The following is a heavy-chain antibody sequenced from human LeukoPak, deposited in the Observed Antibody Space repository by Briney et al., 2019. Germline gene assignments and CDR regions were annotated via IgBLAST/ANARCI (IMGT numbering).Heavy chain of an antibody. CDR2: INHSGST. D-gene: IGHD3-16*02. V-gene: IGHV4-34*01. Sequence: SETLSLTCAVYGGSFSGYYWSWIRQPPGKGLEWIGEINHSGSTYYNPSLKSRVTISVDTSKNQFSLKLSSVTAADTAVYYCARHRVLGDYCDYWGQGTLVTVSS. CDR3: ARHRVLGDYCDY. CDR1: GGSFSGYY. J-gene: IGHJ4*02.